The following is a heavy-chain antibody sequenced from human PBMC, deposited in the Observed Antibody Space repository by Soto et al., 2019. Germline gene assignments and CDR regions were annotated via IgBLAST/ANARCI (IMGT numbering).Heavy chain of an antibody. CDR2: IYYSGST. J-gene: IGHJ3*02. Sequence: QLQLQESGPGLVKPSETLSLTCTVSGGSVSSDSYNWDWIRQPPGKGLEWIGSIYYSGSTDYNPSLKSRVTISEDTSNNQFSLKVTSVTAADTAVYYFARFYGIAVDIGGLGATVTVS. D-gene: IGHD4-17*01. CDR3: ARFYGIAVDI. V-gene: IGHV4-39*01. CDR1: GGSVSSDSYN.